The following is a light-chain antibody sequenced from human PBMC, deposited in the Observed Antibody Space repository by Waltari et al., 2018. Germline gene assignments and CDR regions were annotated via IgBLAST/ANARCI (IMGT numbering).Light chain of an antibody. CDR2: AVS. CDR1: TSAVGGYTY. J-gene: IGLJ3*02. Sequence: QSALTQPASVSGSPGQSTTTPCTGTTSAVGGYTYVPWYQQHPGKAPKPMIYAVSNRPSGVSNRFSGSKSGNTASLTSSGLQAEDEADYYCSSYTSSSTWVFGGGTKLTVL. V-gene: IGLV2-14*01. CDR3: SSYTSSSTWV.